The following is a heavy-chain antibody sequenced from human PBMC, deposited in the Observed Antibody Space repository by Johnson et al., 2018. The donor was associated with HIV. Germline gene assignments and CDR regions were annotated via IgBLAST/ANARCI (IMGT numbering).Heavy chain of an antibody. Sequence: VQLVESGGGFVQPGGSLRLSCAASGFTVSSYYMSWVRQAPGKGLEWVSVLFSGGTTYYADSVKGRFTISRDNSKNTLYLQMNSLRAEDTAVYYCARACRDGYTCDAFDIWGQVTMVTVSS. V-gene: IGHV3-66*01. D-gene: IGHD5-24*01. CDR1: GFTVSSYY. CDR2: LFSGGTT. CDR3: ARACRDGYTCDAFDI. J-gene: IGHJ3*02.